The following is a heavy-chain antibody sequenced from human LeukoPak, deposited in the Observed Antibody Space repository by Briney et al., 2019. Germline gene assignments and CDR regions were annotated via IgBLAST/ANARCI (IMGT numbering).Heavy chain of an antibody. CDR2: ISGSGGNT. V-gene: IGHV3-23*01. J-gene: IGHJ4*02. CDR3: TKGSGYSGYEFLDY. CDR1: GFTFSSYA. D-gene: IGHD5-12*01. Sequence: PGGSLRLSCAASGFTFSSYAMTWVRQAPGKGLEWVSAISGSGGNTYYADSVKGRFSISRDNSKNTLYLQMNSLRVEDTAVYYCTKGSGYSGYEFLDYWGQGTLVTVSS.